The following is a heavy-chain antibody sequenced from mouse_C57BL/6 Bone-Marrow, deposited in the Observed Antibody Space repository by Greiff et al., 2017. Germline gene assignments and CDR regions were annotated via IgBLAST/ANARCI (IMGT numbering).Heavy chain of an antibody. CDR3: TTFYYDDDEPPYWYFDV. Sequence: EVQLQQSGAELVRPGASVKLSCTASGFNIKDDYMHWVKQRPEQGLEWIGWIDPENGDTEYASKFQGKATITADTSSNTAYVQLSSLTSEDTAVYDGTTFYYDDDEPPYWYFDVWGTGTTVTVSS. CDR2: IDPENGDT. D-gene: IGHD2-4*01. J-gene: IGHJ1*03. CDR1: GFNIKDDY. V-gene: IGHV14-4*01.